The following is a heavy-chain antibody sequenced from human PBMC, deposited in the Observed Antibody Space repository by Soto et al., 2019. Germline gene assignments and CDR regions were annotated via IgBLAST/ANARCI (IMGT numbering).Heavy chain of an antibody. J-gene: IGHJ6*01. CDR1: GYTFTSPG. CDR2: ISAKHGHT. V-gene: IGHV1-18*04. D-gene: IGHD6-19*01. Sequence: VAPVKVSCKASGYTFTSPGISWVRQAHGQGLEWMGWISAKHGHTTYAPKLQGRVTMTTDAFTSTCYIELMRLRSDGTAVYYCARVGSSGRIYYYFFCRDVQGQVPTGTVS. CDR3: ARVGSSGRIYYYFFCRDV.